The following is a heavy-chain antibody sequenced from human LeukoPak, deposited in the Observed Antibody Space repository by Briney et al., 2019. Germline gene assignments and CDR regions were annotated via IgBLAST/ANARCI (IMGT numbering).Heavy chain of an antibody. CDR3: ARRIVGPSSGGDY. CDR1: GFTVSSNY. Sequence: TGGSLRLSCAASGFTVSSNYMRWVRQAPGKGLELVANIKQDGSEKYYVDSVQGRFTISRDNAKNSLYLQMNSLRVEDTAVYYCARRIVGPSSGGDYWGQGTPVTVSS. V-gene: IGHV3-7*01. D-gene: IGHD1-26*01. J-gene: IGHJ4*02. CDR2: IKQDGSEK.